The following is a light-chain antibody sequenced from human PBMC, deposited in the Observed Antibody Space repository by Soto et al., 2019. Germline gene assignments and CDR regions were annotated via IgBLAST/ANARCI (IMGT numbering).Light chain of an antibody. Sequence: DGVMTQTPLSLSVAPGQPASISCKSSQSLLHITGETFLFWYLQKPGQSPQLLIYEVSTRVSGVPDRFSGSGSGTDFTLEISRVETDDVGIYSCMQSTQLPPPFGQGTRLGIE. CDR2: EVS. CDR3: MQSTQLPPP. J-gene: IGKJ5*01. CDR1: QSLLHITGETF. V-gene: IGKV2D-29*02.